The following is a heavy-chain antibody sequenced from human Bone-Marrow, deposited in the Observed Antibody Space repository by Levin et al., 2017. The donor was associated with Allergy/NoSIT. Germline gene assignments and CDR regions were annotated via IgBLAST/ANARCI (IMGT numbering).Heavy chain of an antibody. CDR1: NGSISSSY. D-gene: IGHD1-26*01. Sequence: SETLSLTCTVSNGSISSSYWSWVRQPPGKGLEWIGYIYDTGTTTYNPSLKSRLTISADTSKNHFSLRLTSVTAADTAVYYCARRTYYPYYLGSWGQGTLVTVSP. J-gene: IGHJ4*02. CDR2: IYDTGTT. V-gene: IGHV4-59*08. CDR3: ARRTYYPYYLGS.